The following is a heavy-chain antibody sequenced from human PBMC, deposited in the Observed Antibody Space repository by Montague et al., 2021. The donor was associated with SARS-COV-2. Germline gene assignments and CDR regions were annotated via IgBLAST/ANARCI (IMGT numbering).Heavy chain of an antibody. CDR3: ARLYLGFNGKMYFFDA. CDR2: LHHSGST. CDR1: GYSITRVF. J-gene: IGHJ4*02. V-gene: IGHV4-59*01. D-gene: IGHD2-8*01. Sequence: SETLSLTCSVSGYSITRVFWGWLRQPPGKGLEWIGNLHHSGSTNXXASLKSRLTMSPDTSKNQFSLQLSSVTAADTAVYYCARLYLGFNGKMYFFDAWGQGILVTVSS.